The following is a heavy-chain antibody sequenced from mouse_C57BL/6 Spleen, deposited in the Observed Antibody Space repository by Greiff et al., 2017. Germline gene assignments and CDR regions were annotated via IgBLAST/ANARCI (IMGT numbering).Heavy chain of an antibody. J-gene: IGHJ2*01. Sequence: VKLQESGAELVRPGASVKLSCKASGYTFTDYYINWVKQRPGQGLEWIARIYPGSGNTYYNEKFKGKATLTAEKSSSTAYMQLSSLTSEDSAVYFCARNYGYDKGYFDYWGQGTTLTVSS. CDR2: IYPGSGNT. CDR1: GYTFTDYY. V-gene: IGHV1-76*01. D-gene: IGHD2-2*01. CDR3: ARNYGYDKGYFDY.